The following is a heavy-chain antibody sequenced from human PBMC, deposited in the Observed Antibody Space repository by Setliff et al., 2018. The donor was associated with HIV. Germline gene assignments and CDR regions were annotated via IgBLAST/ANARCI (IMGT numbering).Heavy chain of an antibody. CDR2: INPSEGAT. CDR3: ARGPYSSSSYYYGMDV. V-gene: IGHV1-46*01. CDR1: GYRFTSYY. Sequence: ASVKVSCKASGYRFTSYYIHWVRQAPGQGLEWMGIINPSEGATIYAQKFQGRVTMTRDTSTNTVYMELTNLLSEDTAVYYCARGPYSSSSYYYGMDVWGQGTTVTVSS. D-gene: IGHD6-6*01. J-gene: IGHJ6*02.